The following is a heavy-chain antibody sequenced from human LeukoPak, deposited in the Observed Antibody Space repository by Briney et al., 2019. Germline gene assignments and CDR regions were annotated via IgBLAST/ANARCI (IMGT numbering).Heavy chain of an antibody. J-gene: IGHJ4*02. D-gene: IGHD3-3*01. Sequence: GASVKVSCKASGYTFTGYYMHWVRQAPGQGLEWMGRINPNSGGTNYAQKFQGRVTMTRDTSISTAYMELSRLRSDDTAVYYCARARYDFWSGYHGGYFDYWGQGTLVTVSS. CDR1: GYTFTGYY. V-gene: IGHV1-2*06. CDR2: INPNSGGT. CDR3: ARARYDFWSGYHGGYFDY.